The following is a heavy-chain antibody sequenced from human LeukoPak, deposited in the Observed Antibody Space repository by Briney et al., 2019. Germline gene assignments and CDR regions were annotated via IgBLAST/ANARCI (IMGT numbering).Heavy chain of an antibody. J-gene: IGHJ6*03. CDR2: IYTSGST. Sequence: PSETLSLTCSVSGGSFDSKYWSWIRQPPGKGLEWIGYIYTSGSTNFNPSLRSRVAMSIDTSKNQFSLKVYSVTAAVTAVYYCAIYMRNVHYYMDVWGKGTTVIVSS. D-gene: IGHD1-1*01. V-gene: IGHV4-4*09. CDR3: AIYMRNVHYYMDV. CDR1: GGSFDSKY.